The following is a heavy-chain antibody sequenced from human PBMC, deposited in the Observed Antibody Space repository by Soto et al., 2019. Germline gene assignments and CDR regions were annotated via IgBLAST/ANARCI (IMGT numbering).Heavy chain of an antibody. V-gene: IGHV4-31*03. CDR3: ARALLYYSSGYHHDAFDI. Sequence: QVQLQESGPGLVKPSQTLSLTCTVSGGSISSGDYYWSWIRQHPGKGLEWIGYIHYSGSTYYNPSLKSRVFISVDTSKGQFSLTLTSVTAADTAVYYCARALLYYSSGYHHDAFDIWGQGTLITVSS. J-gene: IGHJ3*02. CDR1: GGSISSGDYY. D-gene: IGHD3-22*01. CDR2: IHYSGST.